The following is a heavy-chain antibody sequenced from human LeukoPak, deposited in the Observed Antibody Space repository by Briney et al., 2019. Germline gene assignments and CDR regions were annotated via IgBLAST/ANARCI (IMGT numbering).Heavy chain of an antibody. Sequence: PGGSLRLSSAASGFTVGNTYMSWVRQAPGKGLEWVSVIHDGGTTYYAASVEGRFTIARDNSRNTLSLQMNSLTTEDTAVYYCARIGSPGLAYYGMDVWGQGTTVTVSS. D-gene: IGHD3/OR15-3a*01. CDR2: IHDGGTT. J-gene: IGHJ6*02. CDR3: ARIGSPGLAYYGMDV. CDR1: GFTVGNTY. V-gene: IGHV3-66*02.